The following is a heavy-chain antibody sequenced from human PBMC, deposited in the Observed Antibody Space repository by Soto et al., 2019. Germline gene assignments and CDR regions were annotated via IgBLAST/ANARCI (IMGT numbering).Heavy chain of an antibody. CDR3: ASVYDIFMVYLEPPYYYYGMDV. CDR1: NFTFNVYA. CDR2: ISHDGNNK. D-gene: IGHD3-9*01. J-gene: IGHJ6*02. V-gene: IGHV3-30-3*01. Sequence: PGGSLRLSCAASNFTFNVYAMHWVRQPPGKGLEWVALISHDGNNKYYADSVRGRFTISRDNSKNTLYLQMNSLRPEDTAVYYCASVYDIFMVYLEPPYYYYGMDVWGQGTTVSV.